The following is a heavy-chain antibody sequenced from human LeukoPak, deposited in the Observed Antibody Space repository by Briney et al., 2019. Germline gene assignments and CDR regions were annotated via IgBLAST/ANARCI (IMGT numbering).Heavy chain of an antibody. CDR2: INHSGST. D-gene: IGHD2-21*01. V-gene: IGHV4-34*01. CDR3: ARGQGVNYFDY. CDR1: GGSFSGYY. J-gene: IGHJ4*02. Sequence: SETLSLTCAVYGGSFSGYYWSWIRQAPGKGLEWIGEINHSGSTNYNPSLKSRVTISVDTSKNQFSLKLSSVTAADTAVYYCARGQGVNYFDYWGQGTLVTVSS.